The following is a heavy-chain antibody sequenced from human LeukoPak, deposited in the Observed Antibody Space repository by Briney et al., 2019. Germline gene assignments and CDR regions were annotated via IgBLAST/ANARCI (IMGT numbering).Heavy chain of an antibody. J-gene: IGHJ4*02. Sequence: PGGSLRLSCAASGFTVSSDYMSWVRQAPGKGLEWVSVIYSGGSTYYADSVKGRFTISRDNSKNTLYLQMNSLRAEDTAVYYCARDPSIAAAGNDYFDYWGQGTLVTVSS. V-gene: IGHV3-66*01. CDR3: ARDPSIAAAGNDYFDY. D-gene: IGHD6-13*01. CDR1: GFTVSSDY. CDR2: IYSGGST.